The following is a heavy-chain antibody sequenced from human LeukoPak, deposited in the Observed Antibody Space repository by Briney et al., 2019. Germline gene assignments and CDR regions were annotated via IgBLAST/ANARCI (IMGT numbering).Heavy chain of an antibody. CDR1: GFTFSSYG. J-gene: IGHJ4*02. CDR2: ISYDGSNK. V-gene: IGHV3-30*18. CDR3: AKGELYYYDSSGYFGGQFDY. D-gene: IGHD3-22*01. Sequence: PGGSLRLSCAASGFTFSSYGMHWVRQAPGKGLEWVAVISYDGSNKYYADSVKGRFTISRDNSKSTLYLQMNSLRAEDTAVYYCAKGELYYYDSSGYFGGQFDYWGQGTLVTVSS.